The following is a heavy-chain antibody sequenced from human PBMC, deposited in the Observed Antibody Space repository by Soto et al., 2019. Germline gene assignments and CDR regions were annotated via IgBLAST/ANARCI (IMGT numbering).Heavy chain of an antibody. J-gene: IGHJ5*02. V-gene: IGHV3-23*01. CDR1: GFPFSSYA. D-gene: IGHD3-22*01. CDR3: AKHRITMVVGCNWFDP. Sequence: PGGSLRLSCAASGFPFSSYAMSWVRQAPGKGLEWVSSISGSGAITYSADSVKGRFTISRDNSKNTLYLQMNSLRADDTAVYYCAKHRITMVVGCNWFDPWGQGTMLTV. CDR2: ISGSGAIT.